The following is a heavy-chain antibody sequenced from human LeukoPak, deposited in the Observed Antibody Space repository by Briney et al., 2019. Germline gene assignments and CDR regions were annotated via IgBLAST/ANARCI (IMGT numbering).Heavy chain of an antibody. CDR2: ISYDGSNK. J-gene: IGHJ4*02. CDR1: GFTFSSYG. D-gene: IGHD6-13*01. Sequence: PGGSLRLSCAASGFTFSSYGMHWVRQAPGKGLEWVAVISYDGSNKYYADSVKGRFTISRDNSKNTLYLQMNSLRAEDTAVYYCAKDPGSSSWYADYWGQGTLVTVSS. CDR3: AKDPGSSSWYADY. V-gene: IGHV3-30*18.